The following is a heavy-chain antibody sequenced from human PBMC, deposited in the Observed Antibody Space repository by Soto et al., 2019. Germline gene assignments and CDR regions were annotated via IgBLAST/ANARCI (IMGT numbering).Heavy chain of an antibody. CDR2: ISYDGSNK. J-gene: IGHJ3*02. D-gene: IGHD2-15*01. Sequence: GGSLRLSCAASGFTFSSYGMHWVRQAPGKGLEWVAVISYDGSNKYYADSVKGRFTISRDNSKNTLYLQMNSLRAEDTAVYYCAKEGGYCSGGSCSGNDAFDIWGQGTMVTVSS. CDR3: AKEGGYCSGGSCSGNDAFDI. V-gene: IGHV3-30*18. CDR1: GFTFSSYG.